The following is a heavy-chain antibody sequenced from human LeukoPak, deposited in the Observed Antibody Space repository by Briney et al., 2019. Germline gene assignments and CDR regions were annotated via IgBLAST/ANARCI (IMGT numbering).Heavy chain of an antibody. CDR1: GGTFSSYA. Sequence: ASVKVSCKASGGTFSSYAISWVRQAPGQGLEWMGWISAYNGNTNYAQKLQGRVTMTTDTSTSTAYMELRSLRSDDTAVYYCARDSHDYVWGSYRYYYFDYWGQGTLVTVSS. CDR3: ARDSHDYVWGSYRYYYFDY. J-gene: IGHJ4*02. D-gene: IGHD3-16*02. V-gene: IGHV1-18*01. CDR2: ISAYNGNT.